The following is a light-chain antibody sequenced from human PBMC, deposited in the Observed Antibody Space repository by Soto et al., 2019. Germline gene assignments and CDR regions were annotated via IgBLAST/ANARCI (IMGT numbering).Light chain of an antibody. J-gene: IGLJ2*01. CDR3: SSYTTSNTEI. V-gene: IGLV2-14*03. CDR1: TSDVGGYDY. CDR2: DVN. Sequence: QSALTQPASVSGSPGQSIAISCTGTTSDVGGYDYVSWYQQHPGKAPKVVIYDVNNRPSGVSNRFSVSKSGNTASLTITGLQAEDEGDYYCSSYTTSNTEIFGGGTKLTVL.